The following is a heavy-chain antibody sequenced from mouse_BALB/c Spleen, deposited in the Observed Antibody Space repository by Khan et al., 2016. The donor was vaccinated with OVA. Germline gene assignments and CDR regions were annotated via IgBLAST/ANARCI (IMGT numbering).Heavy chain of an antibody. CDR2: INYGGNN. Sequence: EVQLVESGPGLVKPSQSLSLTCSVTGYSITSGYYWNWIRQFPGNTLEWMGYINYGGNNNYNPSLKNRISITRDTSKNQFFLRLNSVTAEDSATYYCARGGRWVDYWGQGTLVTVSA. CDR3: ARGGRWVDY. CDR1: GYSITSGYY. J-gene: IGHJ3*01. V-gene: IGHV3-6*02.